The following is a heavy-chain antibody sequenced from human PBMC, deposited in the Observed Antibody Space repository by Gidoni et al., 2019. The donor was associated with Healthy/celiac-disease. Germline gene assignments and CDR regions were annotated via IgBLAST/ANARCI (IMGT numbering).Heavy chain of an antibody. V-gene: IGHV3-23*01. Sequence: EVQLLESGGGLVQPGGSLRLSCAASGFTFSSYAMSWVRQAPGKGLEWVSAISGSGGSTYYADSVKGRFTISRDNSKNTLYLQMNSLRAEDTAVYYCAKSKDFDWLGSGNFDYWGQGTLVTVSS. J-gene: IGHJ4*02. D-gene: IGHD3-9*01. CDR2: ISGSGGST. CDR3: AKSKDFDWLGSGNFDY. CDR1: GFTFSSYA.